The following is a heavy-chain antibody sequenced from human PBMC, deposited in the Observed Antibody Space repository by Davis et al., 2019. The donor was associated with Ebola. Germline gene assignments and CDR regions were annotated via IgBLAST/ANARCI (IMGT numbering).Heavy chain of an antibody. D-gene: IGHD3-10*01. CDR3: ARHAGSAPLLVSLPIPYGAFDF. J-gene: IGHJ4*02. Sequence: MPSETLSLTCIVSGGSISINHYYWGWVRQPPGKGLEWIGSIFYSGFTYYKPSLQSRLTITADTSKNQFSLRLKSLTAADTAVYFCARHAGSAPLLVSLPIPYGAFDFWGQGALVTVSS. V-gene: IGHV4-39*01. CDR1: GGSISINHYY. CDR2: IFYSGFT.